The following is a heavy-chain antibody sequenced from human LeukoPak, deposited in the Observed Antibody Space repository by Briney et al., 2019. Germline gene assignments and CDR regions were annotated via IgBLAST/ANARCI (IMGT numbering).Heavy chain of an antibody. J-gene: IGHJ4*02. D-gene: IGHD3-22*01. CDR2: IRSKAYGGTT. CDR1: GFTFGDYA. Sequence: PGRSLRLSCTASGFTFGDYAMSWFRQAPGKGLEWVGFIRSKAYGGTTEYAASVKGRFIISRDDSKSIAYLQMNSLKTEDTAVYYCTRSYYYDSSGYYVHFDYWGQGTLVTVSS. CDR3: TRSYYYDSSGYYVHFDY. V-gene: IGHV3-49*03.